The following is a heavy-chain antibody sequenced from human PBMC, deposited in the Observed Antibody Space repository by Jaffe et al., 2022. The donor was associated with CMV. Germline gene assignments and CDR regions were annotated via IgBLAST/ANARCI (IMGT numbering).Heavy chain of an antibody. CDR2: IDWDDDK. J-gene: IGHJ6*02. Sequence: QVTLRESGPALVKPTQTLTLTCTFSGFSLSTSGMCVSWIRQPPGKALEWLALIDWDDDKYYSTSLKTRLTISKDTSKNQVVLTMTNMDPVDTATYYCAAAGECYYYYGMDVWGQGTTVTVSS. CDR1: GFSLSTSGMC. D-gene: IGHD3-16*01. CDR3: AAAGECYYYYGMDV. V-gene: IGHV2-70*01.